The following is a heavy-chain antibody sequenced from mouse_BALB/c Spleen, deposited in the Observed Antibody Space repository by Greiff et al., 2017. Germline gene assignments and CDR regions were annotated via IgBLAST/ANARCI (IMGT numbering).Heavy chain of an antibody. CDR1: GFSLTSYG. Sequence: QVQLKESGPGLVQPSQSLSITCTVSGFSLTSYGVHWVRQSPGKGLEWLGVIWSGGSTDYNAAFISRLSISKDNSKSQVFFKMNSLQANDTAIYYCARKWDGYDDYYAMDYWGQGTSVTVSS. V-gene: IGHV2-2*02. D-gene: IGHD2-2*01. J-gene: IGHJ4*01. CDR3: ARKWDGYDDYYAMDY. CDR2: IWSGGST.